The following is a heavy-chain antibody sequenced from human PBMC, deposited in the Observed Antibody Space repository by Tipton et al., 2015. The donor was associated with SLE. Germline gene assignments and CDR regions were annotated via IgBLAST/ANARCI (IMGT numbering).Heavy chain of an antibody. CDR2: TSSSSTYI. J-gene: IGHJ4*02. V-gene: IGHV3-21*03. Sequence: SLRLSCAASGFTFSSYSMNWVRQAPGKGLEWVSSTSSSSTYIYYADSVKGRFTISRDNAKNSLYLQMNSLRAEDTAVYYCARDRGGYYYDSSGSIGFDYWGQGTLVTVSS. CDR1: GFTFSSYS. CDR3: ARDRGGYYYDSSGSIGFDY. D-gene: IGHD3-22*01.